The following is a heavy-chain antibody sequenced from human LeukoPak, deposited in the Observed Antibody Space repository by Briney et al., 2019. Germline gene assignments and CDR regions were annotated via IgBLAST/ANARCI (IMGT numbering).Heavy chain of an antibody. V-gene: IGHV3-21*01. CDR1: GFTFSSYS. CDR2: ISSSSSYI. Sequence: PGGSLRLSCAASGFTFSSYSMNWVRQAPGKGLEWVSSISSSSSYIYYADSVKGRFTISRDNAKNSLYLQMNSLRAEDTAVYYCARDSAYYYDSSGYYYNRRFDYWGQGTLVTVSS. J-gene: IGHJ4*02. D-gene: IGHD3-22*01. CDR3: ARDSAYYYDSSGYYYNRRFDY.